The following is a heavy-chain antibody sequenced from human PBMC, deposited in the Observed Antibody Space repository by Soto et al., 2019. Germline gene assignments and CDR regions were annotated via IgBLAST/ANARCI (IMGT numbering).Heavy chain of an antibody. D-gene: IGHD6-6*01. CDR2: IYWDDDK. CDR3: AHSGSSSFYYYYGMDV. Sequence: GLDLEWLALIYWDDDKRYSPSLKSRLTITKDTSKNQVVLTMTNMDPVDTATYYCAHSGSSSFYYYYGMDVWGQGTTVTVSS. J-gene: IGHJ6*02. V-gene: IGHV2-5*02.